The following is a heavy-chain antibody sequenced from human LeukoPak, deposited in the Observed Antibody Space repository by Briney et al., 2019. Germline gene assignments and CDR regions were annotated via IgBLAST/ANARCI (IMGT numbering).Heavy chain of an antibody. CDR3: AKVAPGIAAAGTALGY. Sequence: GGSLRLSCAASGFTFTNYWMHWVRQAPEKGLVWVSRISSDGTTTNYADSVKGRFTISRDNSKNTLYLQMNSLRAEDTAVYYCAKVAPGIAAAGTALGYWGQGTLVTVSS. D-gene: IGHD6-13*01. CDR1: GFTFTNYW. V-gene: IGHV3-74*01. J-gene: IGHJ4*02. CDR2: ISSDGTTT.